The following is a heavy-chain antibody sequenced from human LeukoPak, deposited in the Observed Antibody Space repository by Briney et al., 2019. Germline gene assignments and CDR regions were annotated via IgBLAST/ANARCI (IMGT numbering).Heavy chain of an antibody. CDR2: INSDGSST. CDR1: GFTFSSYW. D-gene: IGHD3-10*01. V-gene: IGHV3-74*01. CDR3: ARGVSLWFAFDI. Sequence: GGSMRLPCAASGFTFSSYWMHWVRQAPGKGLVWVSRINSDGSSTSYADSVKGRFTISRDNAKNTLYLQMNSLRAEDTAVYYCARGVSLWFAFDIWGQGTMVTVSS. J-gene: IGHJ3*02.